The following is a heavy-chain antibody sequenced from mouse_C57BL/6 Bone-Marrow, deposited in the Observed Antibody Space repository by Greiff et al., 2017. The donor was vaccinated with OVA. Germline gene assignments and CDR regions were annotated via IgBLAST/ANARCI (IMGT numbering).Heavy chain of an antibody. CDR2: IWRGGST. D-gene: IGHD2-4*01. V-gene: IGHV2-2*01. Sequence: QVQLKESGPGLVQPSQSLSITCTVSGFSLTSYGVHWVRQSPGKGLEWLGVIWRGGSTAYNAAFISRLSISKDNSKSQVFLKMNRLQADDTAIYYCARESYYEIAYWGQGTLVTVSA. J-gene: IGHJ3*01. CDR1: GFSLTSYG. CDR3: ARESYYEIAY.